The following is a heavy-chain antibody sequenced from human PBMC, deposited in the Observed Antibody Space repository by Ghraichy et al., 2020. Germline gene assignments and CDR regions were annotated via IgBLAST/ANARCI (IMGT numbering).Heavy chain of an antibody. V-gene: IGHV4-34*01. D-gene: IGHD2-15*01. CDR1: GGSLSGYY. J-gene: IGHJ3*02. Sequence: SQTLSLTCAVYGGSLSGYYWRWIRQPPGKGLEWIGEINHSGSTNYNPYLKSRVTISVDTSKIQFSLKLSSVTAADTAVYYCATQDCSGGSCLLGAFDIWGQGTLVTVSS. CDR3: ATQDCSGGSCLLGAFDI. CDR2: INHSGST.